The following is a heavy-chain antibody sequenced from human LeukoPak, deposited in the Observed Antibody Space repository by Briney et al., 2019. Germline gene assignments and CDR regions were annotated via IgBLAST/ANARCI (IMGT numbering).Heavy chain of an antibody. CDR3: ARGPWASGTQITSLDL. CDR1: GFTFSTYG. V-gene: IGHV3-33*01. Sequence: GGSLRLSCAASGFTFSTYGMHWVRQAPGKGLEWVALIWNDGSDMSYADSVKGRFTISRDNSKNTLDLQMNSLRAEDMAVYYCARGPWASGTQITSLDLWGRGTLVTVSS. J-gene: IGHJ2*01. D-gene: IGHD3-10*01. CDR2: IWNDGSDM.